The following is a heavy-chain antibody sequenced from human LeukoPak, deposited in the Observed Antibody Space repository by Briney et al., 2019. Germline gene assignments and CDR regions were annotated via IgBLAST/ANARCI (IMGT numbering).Heavy chain of an antibody. CDR1: GVSIRSSSYS. J-gene: IGHJ4*02. V-gene: IGHV4-39*01. Sequence: SETLSLTCSVSGVSIRSSSYSWGWIRQPPGKGLEWIGNIYYSGTSYYNPSLKSRVTISVDMSKSQFSLKLTSVTAADTAVYYCARNSSGWHFDDWGQGTLVSVSS. CDR2: IYYSGTS. CDR3: ARNSSGWHFDD. D-gene: IGHD6-19*01.